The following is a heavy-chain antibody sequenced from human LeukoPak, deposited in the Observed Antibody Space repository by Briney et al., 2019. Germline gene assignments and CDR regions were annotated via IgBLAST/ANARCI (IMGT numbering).Heavy chain of an antibody. V-gene: IGHV3-33*01. CDR3: AGDTPPGGDYYFDY. J-gene: IGHJ4*02. CDR1: GFSFSTYG. D-gene: IGHD3-16*01. Sequence: GGSLRLFCAASGFSFSTYGMHWVRQAPGKGLECVALIWNAGTNTYYADSVKGRFTISRDNSKNTLYLQMNSLRAEDTAVYYCAGDTPPGGDYYFDYWGQGTLVIVSS. CDR2: IWNAGTNT.